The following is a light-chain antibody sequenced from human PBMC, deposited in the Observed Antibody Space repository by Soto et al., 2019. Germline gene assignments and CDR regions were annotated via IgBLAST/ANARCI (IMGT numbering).Light chain of an antibody. V-gene: IGLV2-14*03. CDR2: DVS. CDR1: SSDVGGYNH. CDR3: SSYASSSTYV. Sequence: QSVLTQPASVSGSPGQSITISCTGTSSDVGGYNHVSWYQQHPGKAPKLMIYDVSNRSSGVSNRFFGSKSGNTASLTISGLQAEDEADYYCSSYASSSTYVFGTGTKVTV. J-gene: IGLJ1*01.